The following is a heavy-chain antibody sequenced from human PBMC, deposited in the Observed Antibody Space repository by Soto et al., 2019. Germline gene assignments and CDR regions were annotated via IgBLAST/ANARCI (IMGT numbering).Heavy chain of an antibody. V-gene: IGHV3-48*04. Sequence: GGSLRLSCAASGFTFSSYSMNWVRQAPGKGLEWVSYYVDSVKGRFTISRDNVKNSLYLQMNSLRAEDTAVYYCARGDSSSWNNYFDYWGQGTLVTVSS. J-gene: IGHJ4*02. CDR1: GFTFSSYS. D-gene: IGHD6-13*01. CDR3: ARGDSSSWNNYFDY.